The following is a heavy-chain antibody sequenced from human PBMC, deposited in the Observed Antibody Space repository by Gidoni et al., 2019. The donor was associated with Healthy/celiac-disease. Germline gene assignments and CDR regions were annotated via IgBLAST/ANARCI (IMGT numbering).Heavy chain of an antibody. J-gene: IGHJ4*02. D-gene: IGHD6-13*01. V-gene: IGHV5-51*01. CDR2: IYPGDSDT. CDR1: GYSFTSYW. Sequence: EVQLVQSGAEVKKPGESLKISCKGSGYSFTSYWIGWVRQMPGKGLEWMGIIYPGDSDTRYSPSFQGQVTISADKSISTAYLQWSSLKASDTAMYYCARFGQLRFFIAAAGFYFDYWGQGTLVTVSS. CDR3: ARFGQLRFFIAAAGFYFDY.